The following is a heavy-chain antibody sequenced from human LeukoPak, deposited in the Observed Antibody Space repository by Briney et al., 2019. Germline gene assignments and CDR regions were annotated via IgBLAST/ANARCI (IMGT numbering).Heavy chain of an antibody. Sequence: SGGSLRLSCAASGFTFSSYWMSWVRQAPGKGLEWVANIKQDGSEKYYVDSVKGRFTISRDNAKNSLYLQMNSLRAEDTAVYYCARDSGYSYGHGGYYFDYWGQGTLVTVSS. CDR2: IKQDGSEK. D-gene: IGHD5-18*01. J-gene: IGHJ4*02. V-gene: IGHV3-7*01. CDR3: ARDSGYSYGHGGYYFDY. CDR1: GFTFSSYW.